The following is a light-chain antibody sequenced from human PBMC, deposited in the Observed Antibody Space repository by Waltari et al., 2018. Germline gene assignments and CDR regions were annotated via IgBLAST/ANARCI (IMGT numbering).Light chain of an antibody. J-gene: IGKJ3*01. V-gene: IGKV3-20*01. CDR3: QQYGNSPLLT. CDR1: QSVSSSY. CDR2: GAS. Sequence: EIVLTQSPGPLSLSPGERATLSCRASQSVSSSYLAWYQQKPGQAPRLLIYGASSRATGIPDRFSGSGSGTDFTLTISRLEPEDFAVYYCQQYGNSPLLTFGPGTKVDIK.